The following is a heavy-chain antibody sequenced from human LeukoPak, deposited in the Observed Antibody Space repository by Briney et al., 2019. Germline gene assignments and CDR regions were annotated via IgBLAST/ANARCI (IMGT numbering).Heavy chain of an antibody. V-gene: IGHV1-2*02. Sequence: ASVKVSCKASGYTFTGYYMHWVRRAPGQGLEWMGWINPNSGGTNYAQKFQGRVTMTRDTSISTAYMELSRLRSDDTTVYYCARDLYGQLVFDYWGQGTLVTVSS. D-gene: IGHD6-6*01. J-gene: IGHJ4*02. CDR2: INPNSGGT. CDR1: GYTFTGYY. CDR3: ARDLYGQLVFDY.